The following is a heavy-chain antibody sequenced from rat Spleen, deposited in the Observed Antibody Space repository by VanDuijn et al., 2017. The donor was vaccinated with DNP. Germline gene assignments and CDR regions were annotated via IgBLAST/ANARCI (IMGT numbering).Heavy chain of an antibody. CDR2: ISYEGSST. J-gene: IGHJ2*01. Sequence: EVQLVESGGGLVQPGRSLKLSCAASGFTFSDYYMAWVRQAPKQGLEWVASISYEGSSTYYGDYVKGRFTFSRDIAKSTLYLQMNSLRSEDTATYYCARRAYYGLSFYFDFWGQGVMVTVSS. CDR1: GFTFSDYY. V-gene: IGHV5-22*01. D-gene: IGHD1-6*01. CDR3: ARRAYYGLSFYFDF.